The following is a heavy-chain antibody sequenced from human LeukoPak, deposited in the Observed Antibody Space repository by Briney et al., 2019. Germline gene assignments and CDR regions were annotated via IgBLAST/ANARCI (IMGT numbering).Heavy chain of an antibody. CDR2: IYPGDSDT. J-gene: IGHJ5*02. V-gene: IGHV5-51*01. D-gene: IGHD3-22*01. CDR1: GYSFTSYW. Sequence: GESLKISCKGSGYSFTSYWIGWVRQMPGKGLEWMGIIYPGDSDTRYSPSFQGQVTISADKSISTAYLQWSSLKASDTAMYYSARPRNAYYYDSSGYSWFDPWGQGTLVTVSS. CDR3: ARPRNAYYYDSSGYSWFDP.